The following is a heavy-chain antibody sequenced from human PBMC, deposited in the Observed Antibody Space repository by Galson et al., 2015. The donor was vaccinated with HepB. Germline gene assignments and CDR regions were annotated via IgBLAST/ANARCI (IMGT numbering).Heavy chain of an antibody. D-gene: IGHD1-26*01. Sequence: TLSLTCTVSGGSISSYYWSWIRQPPGKGLEWIGYIYYSGSTNYNPSLKSRVTISVDTSKNQFSLKLSSVTAADTAVYYCAREAVPNRYSGSYIQSWFDPWGQGTLVTVSS. J-gene: IGHJ5*02. CDR3: AREAVPNRYSGSYIQSWFDP. CDR1: GGSISSYY. CDR2: IYYSGST. V-gene: IGHV4-59*01.